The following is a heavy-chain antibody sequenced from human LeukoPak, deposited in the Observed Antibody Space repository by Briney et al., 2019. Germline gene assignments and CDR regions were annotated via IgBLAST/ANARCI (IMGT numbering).Heavy chain of an antibody. CDR1: GFTFSSYW. V-gene: IGHV3-7*01. Sequence: GGSLRLSCAASGFTFSSYWMSWVRQTPGKGLEWVANIKQDGSEKYYVDSVKGRFTISRDDAKNSLYLQMNSLRAEDTAVYYCARDGSGSYVDYWGQGTLVTVSS. D-gene: IGHD3-10*01. CDR2: IKQDGSEK. J-gene: IGHJ4*02. CDR3: ARDGSGSYVDY.